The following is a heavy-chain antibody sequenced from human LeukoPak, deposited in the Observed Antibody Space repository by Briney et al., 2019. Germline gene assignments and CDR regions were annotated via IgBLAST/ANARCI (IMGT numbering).Heavy chain of an antibody. CDR1: GFTFTSSA. V-gene: IGHV1-58*02. Sequence: ASVKVSCKASGFTFTSSAMQWVRQARGQRLEWIGWIVVGSGNTNYAQKFQGRVTMTRDMSTSTVYMELSSLRSEDTAVYYCARDLLSSGYYHGTYYFDYWGQGTLVTVSS. CDR3: ARDLLSSGYYHGTYYFDY. D-gene: IGHD3-22*01. CDR2: IVVGSGNT. J-gene: IGHJ4*02.